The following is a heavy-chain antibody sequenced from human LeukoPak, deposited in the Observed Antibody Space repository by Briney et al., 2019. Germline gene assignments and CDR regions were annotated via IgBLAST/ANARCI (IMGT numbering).Heavy chain of an antibody. V-gene: IGHV1-2*06. Sequence: SVKVSCKASGYTFTGYYMHWVRQAPGQGLEWMGRINPNSGGTNYAQKFQGRVTMTRDTSISTAYMELSRLRSDDTAVYYCARASHYYDSSGYSYWGQGTLVTVSS. CDR3: ARASHYYDSSGYSY. CDR1: GYTFTGYY. J-gene: IGHJ4*02. CDR2: INPNSGGT. D-gene: IGHD3-22*01.